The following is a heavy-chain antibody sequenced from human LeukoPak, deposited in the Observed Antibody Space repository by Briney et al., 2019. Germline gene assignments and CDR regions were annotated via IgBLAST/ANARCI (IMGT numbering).Heavy chain of an antibody. D-gene: IGHD3-3*01. J-gene: IGHJ4*02. CDR2: IYHSGST. CDR3: AASPYDFWSGYYH. Sequence: PSETLSLTCTVSGGSVTSGGYYWSWIRQPPGKGLEWIGYIYHSGSTYYNPSLKSRVTISVDRSKNQFSLKLSSVTAAGTAVYYCAASPYDFWSGYYHWGQGTLVTVSS. V-gene: IGHV4-30-2*01. CDR1: GGSVTSGGYY.